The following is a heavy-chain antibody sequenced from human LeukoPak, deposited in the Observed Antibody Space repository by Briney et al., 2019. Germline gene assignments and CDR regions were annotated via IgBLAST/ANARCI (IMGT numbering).Heavy chain of an antibody. CDR3: ADYYYDSSGYYAGDY. CDR1: GFTFSSHA. D-gene: IGHD3-22*01. V-gene: IGHV3-23*01. Sequence: GGSLRLSCAASGFTFSSHAMSWVRQAPGKGLEWVSRISGSGARTYYAESVKGRFTISRDNSKNTLYLQMNSLRAEDTAVYYCADYYYDSSGYYAGDYWGQGTLVTVSS. CDR2: ISGSGART. J-gene: IGHJ4*02.